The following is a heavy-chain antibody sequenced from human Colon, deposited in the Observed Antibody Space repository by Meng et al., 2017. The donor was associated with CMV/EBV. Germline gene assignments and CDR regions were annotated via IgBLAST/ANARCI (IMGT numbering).Heavy chain of an antibody. Sequence: GESLKISCTASGMTFSNAWMSWVRQAPGKGLEWVSSISSTSSYIYYVDSVKGRFTISRDNAENTLYLQMNSLRAEDTAVYYCLRSPSSVVHWFDPWGQGTLVTVSS. CDR3: LRSPSSVVHWFDP. CDR1: GMTFSNAW. J-gene: IGHJ5*02. V-gene: IGHV3-21*01. CDR2: ISSTSSYI. D-gene: IGHD6-6*01.